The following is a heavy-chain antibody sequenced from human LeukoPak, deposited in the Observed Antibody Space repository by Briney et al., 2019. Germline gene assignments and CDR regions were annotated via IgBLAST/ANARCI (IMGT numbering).Heavy chain of an antibody. J-gene: IGHJ4*02. CDR1: GFTVSDDY. CDR3: ARDGVWATFDY. Sequence: GGSLRLSCAASGFTVSDDYMSWVRQAPGKGLEWVSVIYSGGTTDYADSVKGRFTISRDNSKNTLYLQMNSLRGEDTAVYYCARDGVWATFDYWGQRTLVTVSS. D-gene: IGHD2-8*01. V-gene: IGHV3-66*01. CDR2: IYSGGTT.